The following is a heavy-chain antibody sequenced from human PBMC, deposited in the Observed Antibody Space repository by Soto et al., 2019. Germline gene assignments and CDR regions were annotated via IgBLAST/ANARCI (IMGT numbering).Heavy chain of an antibody. CDR1: SGSIDTTNW. CDR3: ARRTWGMDA. CDR2: IFHSGNT. V-gene: IGHV4-4*02. J-gene: IGHJ6*02. Sequence: QVQLQESGPGLVKPSGTLSLTCAVSSGSIDTTNWWVWVRQPPGKGLEWIGEIFHSGNTYYNPSLASRVTISLDTSQSQFSLNLRSVTAADTAVYYCARRTWGMDAWGQGTTVTVSS. D-gene: IGHD2-8*01.